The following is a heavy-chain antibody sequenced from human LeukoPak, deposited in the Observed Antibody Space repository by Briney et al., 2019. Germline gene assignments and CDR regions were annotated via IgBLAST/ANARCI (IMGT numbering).Heavy chain of an antibody. J-gene: IGHJ4*02. Sequence: GGSLRLSCAASGFTFSSYWMHWVRQAPGKGLVWVSRINSDGSSTSYADSVKGRFTISRDNAKNSLYLQMNSLRAEDTAVYYCARVSPNTVTTLQYFDYWGQGTLVTVSS. CDR2: INSDGSST. V-gene: IGHV3-74*01. CDR3: ARVSPNTVTTLQYFDY. CDR1: GFTFSSYW. D-gene: IGHD4-17*01.